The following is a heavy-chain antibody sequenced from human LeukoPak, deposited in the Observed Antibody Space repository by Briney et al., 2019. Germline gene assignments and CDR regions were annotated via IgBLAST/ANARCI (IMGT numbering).Heavy chain of an antibody. CDR1: GGSISSSSYY. D-gene: IGHD5-24*01. Sequence: SETLSLTCTVSGGSISSSSYYWGWIRQPPGKGLEWIGSIYYSGSTYYNPSLKSRVTISVDTSKNQFSLKLSSVTAADTAVYYCARHVEMATINGAFDIWGQGTMVTVSS. CDR3: ARHVEMATINGAFDI. CDR2: IYYSGST. J-gene: IGHJ3*02. V-gene: IGHV4-39*01.